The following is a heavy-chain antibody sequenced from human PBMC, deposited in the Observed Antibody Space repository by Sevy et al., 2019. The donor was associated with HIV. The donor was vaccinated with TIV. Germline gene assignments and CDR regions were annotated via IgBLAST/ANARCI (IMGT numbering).Heavy chain of an antibody. CDR1: GFSFSNYW. V-gene: IGHV3-7*01. CDR2: IKPDGSVK. CDR3: ARDTKYFYVDV. J-gene: IGHJ6*03. D-gene: IGHD3-9*01. Sequence: GGSLRLSCVVSGFSFSNYWMTWVRQAPGKGLEWVANIKPDGSVKSYVDSVKGRFTFSRDNAKNSLSLQMNSLSAEDTAVYYCARDTKYFYVDVWGKGTTVTVSS.